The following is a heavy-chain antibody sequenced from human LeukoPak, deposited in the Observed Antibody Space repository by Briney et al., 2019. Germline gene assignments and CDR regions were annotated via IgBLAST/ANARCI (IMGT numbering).Heavy chain of an antibody. D-gene: IGHD3-10*01. Sequence: GGSLRLSCAASGFTFSSYCMHWVRQAPGKGRVCVSRINSAGSSTRYADSVKGRFTISRDNAKNTLYLQMNSLRAEDTAVYYCASGDYYYYYMDVWGKGTTVTVSS. J-gene: IGHJ6*03. CDR3: ASGDYYYYYMDV. CDR1: GFTFSSYC. V-gene: IGHV3-74*01. CDR2: INSAGSST.